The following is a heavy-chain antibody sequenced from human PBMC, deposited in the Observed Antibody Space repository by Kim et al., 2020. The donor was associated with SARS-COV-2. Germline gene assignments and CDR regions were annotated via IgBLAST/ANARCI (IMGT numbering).Heavy chain of an antibody. CDR3: AKDISSGYDILTGYYRGYYYYYYGMDV. V-gene: IGHV3-43*01. CDR1: GFTFDDYT. D-gene: IGHD3-9*01. J-gene: IGHJ6*02. CDR2: ISWDGGST. Sequence: GGSLRLSCAASGFTFDDYTMHWVRQAPGKGLEWVSLISWDGGSTYYADSVKGRFTISRDNSKNSLYLQMNSLRTEDTALYYCAKDISSGYDILTGYYRGYYYYYYGMDVWGQGTTVTVSS.